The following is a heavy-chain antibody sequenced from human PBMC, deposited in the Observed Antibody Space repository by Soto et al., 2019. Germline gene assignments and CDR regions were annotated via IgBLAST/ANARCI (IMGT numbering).Heavy chain of an antibody. J-gene: IGHJ5*02. CDR2: VHSGGNT. CDR1: GFTVSSNY. D-gene: IGHD6-13*01. CDR3: GRAPYSSSWYTFDP. Sequence: GGSLRLSCAASGFTVSSNYMSWVRQAPGNGLEWVSVVHSGGNTYYADSVKGRFTISRDTSKNTLYLQMNSLRAEYTAVYYCGRAPYSSSWYTFDPWGQGTLVTVSS. V-gene: IGHV3-66*01.